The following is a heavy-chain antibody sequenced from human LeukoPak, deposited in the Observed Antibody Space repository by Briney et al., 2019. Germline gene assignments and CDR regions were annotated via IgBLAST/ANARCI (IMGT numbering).Heavy chain of an antibody. CDR2: IIPIFGTA. CDR3: ARVGADCSSTSCYRYYYYYMDV. D-gene: IGHD2-2*02. J-gene: IGHJ6*03. V-gene: IGHV1-69*13. CDR1: GGTFSSYA. Sequence: ASVKVSCKASGGTFSSYAISWVRQAPGQGLEWMGGIIPIFGTANYAQKFQGRVTTTADESTSTAYMELSSLRSEDTAVYYCARVGADCSSTSCYRYYYYYMDVWGKGTTVTVSS.